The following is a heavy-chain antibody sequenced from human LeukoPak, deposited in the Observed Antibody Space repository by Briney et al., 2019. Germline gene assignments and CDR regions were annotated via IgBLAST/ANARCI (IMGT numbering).Heavy chain of an antibody. CDR3: ARERSYTFDY. CDR1: GGTFSSYA. CDR2: INPNSGGT. V-gene: IGHV1-2*06. J-gene: IGHJ4*02. D-gene: IGHD1-26*01. Sequence: GASVKVSCKASGGTFSSYAISWVRQAPGQGLEWMGRINPNSGGTNYAQKFQGRVTMTRDTSISTAYMELSRLRSDDTAVYYCARERSYTFDYWGQGTLVTVSS.